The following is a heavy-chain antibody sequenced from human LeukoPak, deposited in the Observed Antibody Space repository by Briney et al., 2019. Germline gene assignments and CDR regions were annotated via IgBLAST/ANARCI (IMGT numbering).Heavy chain of an antibody. CDR3: AKDARSGYSSNLFDY. J-gene: IGHJ4*02. CDR1: GFTFSSYG. CDR2: IRYDGSNK. V-gene: IGHV3-30*02. D-gene: IGHD6-19*01. Sequence: GGSLRLSRAASGFTFSSYGMHWVRQAPGKGLEWVAFIRYDGSNKYYADSVKGRFTISRDNSKNTLYLQMNSLRAEDTAVYYCAKDARSGYSSNLFDYWGQGTLVTVSS.